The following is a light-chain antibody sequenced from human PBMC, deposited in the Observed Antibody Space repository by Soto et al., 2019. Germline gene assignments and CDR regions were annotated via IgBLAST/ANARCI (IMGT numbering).Light chain of an antibody. CDR2: STS. Sequence: QTVVTQEPPFSVSPGGTVTLTCGLSSGSVSTSHYPSWYQQTPGQAPRTLIYSTSTRSSGVPDRFSGSKSGNTASLTISGLQAEDEADYYCCSYAGTYTLGFGGGTQLTVL. V-gene: IGLV8-61*01. J-gene: IGLJ3*02. CDR1: SGSVSTSHY. CDR3: CSYAGTYTLG.